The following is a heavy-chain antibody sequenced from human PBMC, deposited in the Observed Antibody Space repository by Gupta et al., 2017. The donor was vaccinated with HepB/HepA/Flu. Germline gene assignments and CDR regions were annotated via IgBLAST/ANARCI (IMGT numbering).Heavy chain of an antibody. V-gene: IGHV4-34*01. CDR3: ARGSGRGAYIVVVPAAIVGRPYFDY. D-gene: IGHD2-2*02. CDR1: GGSFSGYY. Sequence: QVQLQQWGAGLLKPSETLSLTCAVYGGSFSGYYRSWIRQPPGKGLEWIGEINHSGSTNYNPSLKSRVTISVDTSKNQFSLKLSSVTAADTAVYYCARGSGRGAYIVVVPAAIVGRPYFDYWGQGTLVTVSS. CDR2: INHSGST. J-gene: IGHJ4*02.